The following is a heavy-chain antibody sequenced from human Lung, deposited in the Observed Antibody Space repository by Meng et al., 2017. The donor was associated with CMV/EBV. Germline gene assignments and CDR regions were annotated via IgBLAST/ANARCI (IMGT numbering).Heavy chain of an antibody. CDR2: IDHSGNS. D-gene: IGHD3-16*01. CDR1: GASITTTRW. V-gene: IGHV4-4*02. Sequence: GASITTTRWWTWVRQPPGKGLEWVGEIDHSGNSNSNPSLKSRLTLSLDTSKNHLSLRMTSVTAEDTAIYYCARVREHTSLGNYWFDPWGQGTLVTVSS. J-gene: IGHJ5*02. CDR3: ARVREHTSLGNYWFDP.